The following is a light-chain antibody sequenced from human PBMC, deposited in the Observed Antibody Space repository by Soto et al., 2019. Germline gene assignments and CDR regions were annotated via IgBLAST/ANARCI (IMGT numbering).Light chain of an antibody. J-gene: IGKJ1*01. CDR1: QSLSSN. Sequence: EIVMTQSPATLSLSPGEIATLSCSASQSLSSNLAWFQQKPGQAPRLLVYGASTRAAGIPARFSGSGSGTEFTLTISSLQSEDFAVYYCHHYNNWPRTFGQGTKVDIK. V-gene: IGKV3-15*01. CDR2: GAS. CDR3: HHYNNWPRT.